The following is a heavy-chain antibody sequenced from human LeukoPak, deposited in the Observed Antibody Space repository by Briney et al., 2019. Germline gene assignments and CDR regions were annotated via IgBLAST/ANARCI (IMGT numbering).Heavy chain of an antibody. Sequence: KTSETLSLTCTVSGGSISSSAYYGGWIRQPRGKGLECIGTIYYSGSTKYNPSLKSRVSIPVDTSKNQFSLKLSSVTAADTAVYYSASSGYSYGYRDCWGQGTLVTVSS. J-gene: IGHJ4*02. D-gene: IGHD5-18*01. CDR3: ASSGYSYGYRDC. CDR2: IYYSGST. CDR1: GGSISSSAYY. V-gene: IGHV4-39*01.